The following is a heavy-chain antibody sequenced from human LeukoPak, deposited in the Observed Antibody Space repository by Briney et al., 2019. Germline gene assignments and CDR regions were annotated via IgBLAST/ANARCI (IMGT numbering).Heavy chain of an antibody. CDR2: ISAYNGNT. J-gene: IGHJ5*02. CDR3: ARSEYSSSSVNWFDP. V-gene: IGHV1-18*01. D-gene: IGHD6-6*01. CDR1: GCTFTSYG. Sequence: ASVKVSCKASGCTFTSYGISWVRQAPGQGLEWMGWISAYNGNTNYAQKLQGRVTMTTDTSTSTAYMELRSLRSDDTAVYYCARSEYSSSSVNWFDPWGQGTLVTVSS.